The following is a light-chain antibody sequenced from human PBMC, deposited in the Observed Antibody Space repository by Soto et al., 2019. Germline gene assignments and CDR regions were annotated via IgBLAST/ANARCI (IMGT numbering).Light chain of an antibody. CDR3: QQRMDWPLT. CDR2: DTS. J-gene: IGKJ4*02. V-gene: IGKV3-11*01. Sequence: EIVLTQSPATLSLSPGERATLSCRASQNLGYYLAWFQQKHGQAPRLLIYDTSNRASGIPDRCSGSGSGTDCALDISSLDPEDFSVYYCQQRMDWPLTCGGGPNVEL. CDR1: QNLGYY.